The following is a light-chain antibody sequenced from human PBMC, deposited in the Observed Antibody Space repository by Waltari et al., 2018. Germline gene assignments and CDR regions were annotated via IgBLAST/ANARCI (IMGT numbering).Light chain of an antibody. CDR1: SSDIGAYKY. CDR3: SSFTSTNTLL. V-gene: IGLV2-14*01. Sequence: QSALTQPASVSGSPGQSITISCTGTSSDIGAYKYVSWYQQYPDKAPKLIIYEVSKRPSGVSKRFSGSKSGNTASLSISGLQAEDESDYYCSSFTSTNTLLFGGGTKLTVL. CDR2: EVS. J-gene: IGLJ3*02.